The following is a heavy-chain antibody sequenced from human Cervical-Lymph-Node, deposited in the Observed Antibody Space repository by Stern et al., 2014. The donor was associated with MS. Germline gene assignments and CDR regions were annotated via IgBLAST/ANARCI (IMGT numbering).Heavy chain of an antibody. CDR1: GFTFSYYG. Sequence: VQLEESGGGVVQPGRSLRLACATSGFTFSYYGMAWVRQAPGQGLEWVALLWYEENKTYYTDSVKGRFTISRDTSKNTLYLQMDNLRAEDTAVYYCARDSRDYLNYYGLDVWGQGTTVTVS. D-gene: IGHD4-17*01. V-gene: IGHV3-33*01. J-gene: IGHJ6*02. CDR2: LWYEENKT. CDR3: ARDSRDYLNYYGLDV.